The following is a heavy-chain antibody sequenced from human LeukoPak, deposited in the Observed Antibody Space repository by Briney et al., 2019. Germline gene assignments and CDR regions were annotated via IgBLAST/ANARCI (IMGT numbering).Heavy chain of an antibody. CDR2: IYYSGST. V-gene: IGHV4-59*08. J-gene: IGHJ4*02. CDR3: ARHPYSSTWYAAY. D-gene: IGHD6-13*01. CDR1: GGSISSYY. Sequence: SETLSLTCTVSGGSISSYYWSWIRQPPGKGLEWIGYIYYSGSTNYNPSLKSRVTISVDTSKNQFSLKLSPVTAADTAVYYCARHPYSSTWYAAYWGQGTPVTVSS.